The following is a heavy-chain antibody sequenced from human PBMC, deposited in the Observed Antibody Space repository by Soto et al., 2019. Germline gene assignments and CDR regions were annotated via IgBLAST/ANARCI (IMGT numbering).Heavy chain of an antibody. Sequence: EVQLVESGGRLVQPGRSLRLTCVGTGLNFDDFAMHWVRQAPGKGLEWVSGITWNSRVLAYADSVKGRFTISRDNARNSLYLQMDSLRDEDTALYYCAKGRYDFWSPYYFDSWGQGTLVTVSS. CDR2: ITWNSRVL. J-gene: IGHJ4*02. CDR1: GLNFDDFA. CDR3: AKGRYDFWSPYYFDS. V-gene: IGHV3-9*01. D-gene: IGHD3-3*01.